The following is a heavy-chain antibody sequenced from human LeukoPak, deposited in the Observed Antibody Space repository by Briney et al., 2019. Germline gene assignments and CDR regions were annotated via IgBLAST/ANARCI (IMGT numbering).Heavy chain of an antibody. J-gene: IGHJ4*02. CDR1: GFTFSSYA. Sequence: GGSLRLSCAASGFTFSSYAMSWVRQAPGKGLEWVSAISGSGGSTYYADSVEGRFTISRDNSKNTLYLQMNSLRAEDTAVYYCAKDGGPYDSSGYYRDYWGQGTLVTVSS. CDR3: AKDGGPYDSSGYYRDY. D-gene: IGHD3-22*01. V-gene: IGHV3-23*01. CDR2: ISGSGGST.